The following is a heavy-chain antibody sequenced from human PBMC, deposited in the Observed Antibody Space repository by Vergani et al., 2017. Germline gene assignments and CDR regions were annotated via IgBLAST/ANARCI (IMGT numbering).Heavy chain of an antibody. D-gene: IGHD4-11*01. V-gene: IGHV4-34*01. CDR2: IDHTGRP. J-gene: IGHJ6*03. CDR3: ARVNTETNGHLYYYYYMDV. CDR1: GGSFTSYH. Sequence: QVQLQQWGGGLLTPSETLSLTCVVNGGSFTSYHWTWIRQSPGEGLEWVGDIDHTGRPDYNPSLKSLLTMSVDKSRNQFSLTLNSVPATDTAIYFCARVNTETNGHLYYYYYMDVWGQGTAVTVS.